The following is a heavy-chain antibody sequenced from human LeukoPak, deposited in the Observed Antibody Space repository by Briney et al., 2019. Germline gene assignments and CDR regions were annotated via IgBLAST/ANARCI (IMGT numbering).Heavy chain of an antibody. CDR3: ARVSAYYDILTGYPYYYYMDV. V-gene: IGHV4-61*01. J-gene: IGHJ6*03. CDR1: GGSISSSSYY. Sequence: SETLSLTCTVSGGSISSSSYYWSWLRQPPGKGLEWIGYIYYSGSTNYNPSLKSRVTISVDTSKNQFSLKLSSVTAADTAVYYCARVSAYYDILTGYPYYYYMDVWGKGTTVTISS. D-gene: IGHD3-9*01. CDR2: IYYSGST.